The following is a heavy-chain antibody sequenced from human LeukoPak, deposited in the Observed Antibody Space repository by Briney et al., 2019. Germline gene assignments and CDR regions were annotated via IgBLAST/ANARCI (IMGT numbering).Heavy chain of an antibody. J-gene: IGHJ4*02. Sequence: SETLSLTCTVSGGSINSYYWSWIRQPAGKGLEWIGRMYSSGSTNYNPSLKNRVSMSVDTSKNQFSLKLTSVTAADTAVYYCARGGKATVVTMWGQGILVTVSS. D-gene: IGHD4-23*01. CDR1: GGSINSYY. V-gene: IGHV4-4*07. CDR2: MYSSGST. CDR3: ARGGKATVVTM.